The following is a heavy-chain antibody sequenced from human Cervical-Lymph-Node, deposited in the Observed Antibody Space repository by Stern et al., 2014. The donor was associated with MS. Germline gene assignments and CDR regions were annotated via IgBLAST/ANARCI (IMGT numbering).Heavy chain of an antibody. Sequence: QVQLVESGAEVKRPGASVKGSCKASGYSFTGYYIHWVRQATRQGLDWMGWVNPYTGDTKYAEQFQGWVTMTRDTSITTASMEMTTLTTAVYYCARMTYYYGAENYSGYYFDYWGQGTLVTVSS. CDR3: ARMTYYYGAENYSGYYFDY. D-gene: IGHD3-10*01. CDR2: VNPYTGDT. CDR1: GYSFTGYY. J-gene: IGHJ4*02. V-gene: IGHV1-2*04.